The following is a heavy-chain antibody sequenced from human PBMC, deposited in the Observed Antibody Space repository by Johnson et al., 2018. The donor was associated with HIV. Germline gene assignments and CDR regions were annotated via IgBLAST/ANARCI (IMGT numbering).Heavy chain of an antibody. Sequence: MQLVESGGGLVQPGGSLRLSCAASGITVSSNYMSWVRQAPGKGLEWVSVIFSDGNTYNADSVKGRFTISRDNYKNMLYLQMNSLRAEDTAVYYCARGGDGYRGDAFDIWGQGTMVTVSS. D-gene: IGHD5-24*01. V-gene: IGHV3-66*01. J-gene: IGHJ3*02. CDR2: IFSDGNT. CDR3: ARGGDGYRGDAFDI. CDR1: GITVSSNY.